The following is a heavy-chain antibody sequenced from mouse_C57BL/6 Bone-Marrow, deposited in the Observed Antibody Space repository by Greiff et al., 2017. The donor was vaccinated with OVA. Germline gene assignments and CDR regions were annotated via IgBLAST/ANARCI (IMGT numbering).Heavy chain of an antibody. J-gene: IGHJ2*01. V-gene: IGHV1-5*01. Sequence: EVQGVESGTVLARPGASVKMSCKTSGYTFTSYWMHWVKQRPGQGLEWIGAIYPGNSDTSYNQKFKGKAKLTAATSASTAYMALSSLTNEDAAVYYCTKRGGDYWGQGTTLTVSS. CDR1: GYTFTSYW. CDR2: IYPGNSDT. CDR3: TKRGGDY.